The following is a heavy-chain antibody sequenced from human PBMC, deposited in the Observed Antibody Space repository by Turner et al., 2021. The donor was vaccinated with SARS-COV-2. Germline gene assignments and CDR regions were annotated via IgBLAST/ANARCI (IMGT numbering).Heavy chain of an antibody. V-gene: IGHV3-21*02. D-gene: IGHD3-22*01. J-gene: IGHJ5*02. Sequence: VQLVESGGGLVMPGGSFGLSCTASAFTFISYTMYWVRQAPGKGIEWVSSVSSSSSDIYYADSVKGRFTISRDNAKTSLYPQMNSMRAEDTAVYYCARDPVTMILVVTEFGWFDPWGQGTLVTVSS. CDR3: ARDPVTMILVVTEFGWFDP. CDR1: AFTFISYT. CDR2: VSSSSSDI.